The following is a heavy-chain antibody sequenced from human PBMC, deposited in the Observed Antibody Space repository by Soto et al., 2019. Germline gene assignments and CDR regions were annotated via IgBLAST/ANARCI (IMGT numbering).Heavy chain of an antibody. D-gene: IGHD3-16*01. CDR2: ILYDGSDK. J-gene: IGHJ6*02. Sequence: QVQLVESGGGVVQTGTSLRLSCVASGFAFGNYGLHWVRQPPGKGLEWVASILYDGSDKFYADSVKGRFTVSRDDSKKTFYVQMDSLRAEDTAVYFCARWGEGSHNPGGNYYYGMDVWGQGTTVTVSS. CDR3: ARWGEGSHNPGGNYYYGMDV. V-gene: IGHV3-30*03. CDR1: GFAFGNYG.